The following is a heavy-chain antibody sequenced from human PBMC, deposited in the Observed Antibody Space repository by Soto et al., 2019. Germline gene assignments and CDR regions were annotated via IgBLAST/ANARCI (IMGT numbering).Heavy chain of an antibody. V-gene: IGHV1-46*01. CDR1: GYTFTSYY. Sequence: ASVKVSCKASGYTFTSYYMHWVRQAPGQGLEWMGIINPSGGSTSYAQKFQGRVTMTRDTSTSTGYMELSSLRSEDTAVYYCARLGILGKPIDYWGQGTLVTVSS. J-gene: IGHJ4*02. CDR2: INPSGGST. D-gene: IGHD7-27*01. CDR3: ARLGILGKPIDY.